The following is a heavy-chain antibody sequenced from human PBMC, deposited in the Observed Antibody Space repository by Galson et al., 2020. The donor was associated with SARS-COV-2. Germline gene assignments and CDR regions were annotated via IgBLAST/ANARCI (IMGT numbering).Heavy chain of an antibody. V-gene: IGHV3-23*01. CDR1: GFTFSSYA. J-gene: IGHJ4*02. CDR2: ISGSGGST. D-gene: IGHD5-18*01. CDR3: AKDTRAAHSYGHHDY. Sequence: GGSLRLSCAASGFTFSSYAMSWVRQAPGKGLEWVSAISGSGGSTYYADSVKGRFTISRDNSKNTLYLQMNSLRAEDTAVYYCAKDTRAAHSYGHHDYWGQGTLVTVSS.